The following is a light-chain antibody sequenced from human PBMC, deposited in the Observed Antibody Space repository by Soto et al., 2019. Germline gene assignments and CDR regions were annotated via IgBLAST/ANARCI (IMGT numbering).Light chain of an antibody. V-gene: IGKV1-13*02. CDR2: DVS. CDR3: QQFNSYPYT. CDR1: QDIRGA. J-gene: IGKJ5*01. Sequence: AIQLTQSPSSLSASVGDRVTITCRASQDIRGALAWYQQTPGKAPKILIYDVSTLQSGVPSRFSGSSSGTDFSLTITSLQHEYFATYCCQQFNSYPYTFGQGTRLDIK.